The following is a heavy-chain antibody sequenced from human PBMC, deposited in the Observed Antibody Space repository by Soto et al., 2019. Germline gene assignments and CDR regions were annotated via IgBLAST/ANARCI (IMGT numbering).Heavy chain of an antibody. V-gene: IGHV3-15*01. CDR3: NTCSRGNCYGPVDA. J-gene: IGHJ6*04. CDR1: GFTSANAW. Sequence: EVQLVESGGGLVKPGGSLRLSCAASGFTSANAWMSWVRQAPGKGLEWVGRVKSNSDGGTTDYAAPVKGRFTISRDDSKNTLYLQMNSLEIEDTAIYYCNTCSRGNCYGPVDAWGKGAAVTVSS. D-gene: IGHD2-15*01. CDR2: VKSNSDGGTT.